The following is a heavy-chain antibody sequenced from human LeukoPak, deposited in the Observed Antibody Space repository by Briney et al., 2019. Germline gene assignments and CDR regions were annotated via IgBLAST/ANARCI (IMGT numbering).Heavy chain of an antibody. CDR2: ISPYNGNT. CDR3: ARGDSSGWGFHY. Sequence: GASVKVSCKASGYTFTSYGITWVRQAPGQGLEWLGWISPYNGNTNYAQNLQGRVTVTTDTSTDTAYMELMSLRSDDTAIYYCARGDSSGWGFHYWGQGTLVTVSS. V-gene: IGHV1-18*01. D-gene: IGHD6-19*01. CDR1: GYTFTSYG. J-gene: IGHJ4*02.